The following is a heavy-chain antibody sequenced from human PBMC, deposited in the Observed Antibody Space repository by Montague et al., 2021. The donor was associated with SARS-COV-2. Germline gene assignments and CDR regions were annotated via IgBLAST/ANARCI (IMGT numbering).Heavy chain of an antibody. J-gene: IGHJ4*02. V-gene: IGHV4-34*01. D-gene: IGHD3-9*01. CDR3: ARGLAELTYFDWYHYFFDY. CDR1: GGSFSGYY. CDR2: INHSGST. Sequence: SETLSLTCAVYGGSFSGYYWSWIRQPPGKGLEWIGEINHSGSTNYNPSLKSRVTISVDTSKNQFSLKLSSVTAADTAVYYCARGLAELTYFDWYHYFFDYWGQGTLVTVSS.